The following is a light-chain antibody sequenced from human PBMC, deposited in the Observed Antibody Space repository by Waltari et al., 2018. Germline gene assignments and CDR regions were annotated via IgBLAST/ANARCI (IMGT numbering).Light chain of an antibody. Sequence: DIVMNQSPDSLAVSLGERATINCKSSQSVLYSSNNKNYLAWYQQKPGQPPKLLISWASTRESGVPDRFSGSGSGTDFTLTISSLQAEDVAVYYCQQYYSARTFGQGTKVEI. CDR2: WAS. CDR3: QQYYSART. V-gene: IGKV4-1*01. J-gene: IGKJ1*01. CDR1: QSVLYSSNNKNY.